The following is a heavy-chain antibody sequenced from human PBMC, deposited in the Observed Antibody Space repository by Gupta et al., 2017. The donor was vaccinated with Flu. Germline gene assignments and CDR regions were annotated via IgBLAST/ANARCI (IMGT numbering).Heavy chain of an antibody. CDR3: AREEIAAADPQAWFDP. CDR2: ISSSSSYI. J-gene: IGHJ5*02. Sequence: PGKGLEWVSSISSSSSYIYYADSVKGRFTISRDNAKNSLYLQMNSLRAEDTAVYYCAREEIAAADPQAWFDPWGQGTLVTVSS. D-gene: IGHD6-13*01. V-gene: IGHV3-21*01.